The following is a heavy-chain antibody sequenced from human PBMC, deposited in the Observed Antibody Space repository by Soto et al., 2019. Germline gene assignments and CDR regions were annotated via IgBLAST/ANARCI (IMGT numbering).Heavy chain of an antibody. CDR2: TYYRSKWYK. D-gene: IGHD6-19*01. CDR1: GDSVSSNSAA. CDR3: PGGDSSGWSRGGFDY. Sequence: PSQTLSLTCVISGDSVSSNSAAWNWIRQSPSRGLEWLGRTYYRSKWYKDYAVSVKSRITINPDTSKNQFSLQLNSVTPEDTAVYYCPGGDSSGWSRGGFDYWGHGTLVTVSS. J-gene: IGHJ4*01. V-gene: IGHV6-1*01.